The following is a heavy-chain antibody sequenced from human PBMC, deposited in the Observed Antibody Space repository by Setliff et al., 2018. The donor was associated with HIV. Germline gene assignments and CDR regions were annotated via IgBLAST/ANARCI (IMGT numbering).Heavy chain of an antibody. CDR2: VNRGRRT. D-gene: IGHD3-22*01. J-gene: IGHJ4*02. Sequence: SETLSLTCALYGGSFSDYYWRWIRQPPGMGLEWIGEVNRGRRTNYNSSLKSRVTISIDTSRNQFSLTVSSVTAADTAVYYCAREIPYSYGGRGYPLWGQGTLVTVSS. V-gene: IGHV4-34*01. CDR1: GGSFSDYY. CDR3: AREIPYSYGGRGYPL.